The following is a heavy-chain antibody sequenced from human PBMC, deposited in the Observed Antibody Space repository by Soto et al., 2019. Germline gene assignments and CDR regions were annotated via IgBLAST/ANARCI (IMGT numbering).Heavy chain of an antibody. CDR3: ASASYDFWSGPFPPTAY. D-gene: IGHD3-3*01. CDR2: ISAYNGNT. V-gene: IGHV1-18*01. Sequence: ASVKVSCKASGYTFTSYGISWVRQAPGQGLERMGWISAYNGNTNYAQKLQGRVTMTTDTSTSTAYMELRSLRSDDTAVYFCASASYDFWSGPFPPTAYWGQGTLVTVSS. CDR1: GYTFTSYG. J-gene: IGHJ4*02.